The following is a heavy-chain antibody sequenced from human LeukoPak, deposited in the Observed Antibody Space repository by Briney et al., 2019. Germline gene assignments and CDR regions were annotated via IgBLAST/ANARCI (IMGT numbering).Heavy chain of an antibody. Sequence: SETLSLTCTVSGGSISSSSYYWSWIRQPPGKGLEWIGEINHSGSTNYNPSLKSRVTISVDTSKNQFSLKLSSVTAADTAVYYCARVPRWLATLDYWGQGTLVTVSS. CDR1: GGSISSSSYY. J-gene: IGHJ4*02. CDR2: INHSGST. D-gene: IGHD6-19*01. CDR3: ARVPRWLATLDY. V-gene: IGHV4-39*07.